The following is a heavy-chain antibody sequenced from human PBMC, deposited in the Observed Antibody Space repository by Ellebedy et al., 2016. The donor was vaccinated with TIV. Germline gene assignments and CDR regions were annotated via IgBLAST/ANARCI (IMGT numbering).Heavy chain of an antibody. CDR1: GGTFSSYT. CDR3: ARYGDYVWDLKTDY. CDR2: IIPISDTA. J-gene: IGHJ4*02. V-gene: IGHV1-69*13. Sequence: SVKVSCXASGGTFSSYTISWVRQAPGQGLEWMGGIIPISDTANYAQKFQGRVTITADESTSTAYMELSSLRVEDTAVYYCARYGDYVWDLKTDYWGQGTLVTVSS. D-gene: IGHD4-17*01.